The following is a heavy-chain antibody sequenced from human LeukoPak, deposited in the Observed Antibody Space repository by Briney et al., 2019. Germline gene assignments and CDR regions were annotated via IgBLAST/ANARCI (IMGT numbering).Heavy chain of an antibody. J-gene: IGHJ4*02. CDR2: IYHSGST. CDR1: GGSISSSNW. D-gene: IGHD3-22*01. Sequence: SETLSLTCAVSGGSISSSNWWSWVRQPPGKGLEWIREIYHSGSTNYNPSLKSRVTISVDKSKNQFSLKLSSVTAADTAVYYCARGSDYYDSSGYYFFDYWGQGTLVTVSS. V-gene: IGHV4-4*02. CDR3: ARGSDYYDSSGYYFFDY.